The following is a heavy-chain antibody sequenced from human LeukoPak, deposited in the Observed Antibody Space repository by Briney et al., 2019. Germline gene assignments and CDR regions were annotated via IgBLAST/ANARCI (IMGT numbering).Heavy chain of an antibody. D-gene: IGHD4-17*01. CDR2: ISTDGSTT. CDR3: ARRTSTYCDRHDY. Sequence: GGSLRLSCEASGFTFSSHLMHWVCQAPGKGRVWVTRISTDGSTTFYADSVKGRVTISRDNAKNTLYLQMNSLRAEDTAVYYCARRTSTYCDRHDYWGQGTLVTVSS. V-gene: IGHV3-74*01. CDR1: GFTFSSHL. J-gene: IGHJ4*02.